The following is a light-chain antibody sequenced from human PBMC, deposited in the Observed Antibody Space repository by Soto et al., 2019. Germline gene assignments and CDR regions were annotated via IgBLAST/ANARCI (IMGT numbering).Light chain of an antibody. V-gene: IGKV3-11*01. Sequence: DIVFTTNPDALSFSPGGRVTLSCRASQSVSNYLAWYQQKPGQAPRLLVSAASNRATGIPARFSGSGSGTDFTLTISSLEPEDFGVFYCQQLFDWPKITFGQGTRLEIK. CDR2: AAS. CDR1: QSVSNY. J-gene: IGKJ5*01. CDR3: QQLFDWPKIT.